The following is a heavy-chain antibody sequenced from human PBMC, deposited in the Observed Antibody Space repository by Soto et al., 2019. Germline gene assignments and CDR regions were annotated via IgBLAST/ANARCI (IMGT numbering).Heavy chain of an antibody. V-gene: IGHV4-31*03. CDR1: GGSISGRDYH. D-gene: IGHD2-15*01. CDR2: IYYSGST. CDR3: ARESRVVAAAHDTFDV. Sequence: SETLSLTCTVSGGSISGRDYHWSWSRQLPGKGLEWIGFIYYSGSTYYNPSLKTRVTISVDTSKNQFSLKVSSVTAADTAMYYCARESRVVAAAHDTFDVWGRGTMVTVSS. J-gene: IGHJ3*01.